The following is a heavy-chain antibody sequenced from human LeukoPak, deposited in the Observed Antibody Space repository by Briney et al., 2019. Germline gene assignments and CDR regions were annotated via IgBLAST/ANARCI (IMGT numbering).Heavy chain of an antibody. J-gene: IGHJ3*02. Sequence: YPSQTLSLTCTVSGGSISSDDYYWSWIRQPPGKGLEWIGYIYYSGSTYYNPSLKSRVTISVDTSKNQFSLKLSSVTAADTAVYYCARDRIAVAGAFDIWGQGTMVTVSS. D-gene: IGHD6-19*01. CDR3: ARDRIAVAGAFDI. CDR1: GGSISSDDYY. CDR2: IYYSGST. V-gene: IGHV4-30-4*01.